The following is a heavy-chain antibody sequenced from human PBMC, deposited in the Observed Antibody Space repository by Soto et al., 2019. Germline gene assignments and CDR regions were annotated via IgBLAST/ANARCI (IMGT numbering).Heavy chain of an antibody. CDR1: GFTFSGSA. D-gene: IGHD6-19*01. V-gene: IGHV3-73*01. CDR3: TRRNAPGASIAVAGTGPPSAYGMDV. Sequence: GGSLRLSCAASGFTFSGSAMHWVRQASGKGLEWGGRIRSKTNSYATAYAASVKGRFTISRDDSKNTAYLQMKSLKTEDTAVYYCTRRNAPGASIAVAGTGPPSAYGMDVWGQGTTVTVSS. CDR2: IRSKTNSYAT. J-gene: IGHJ6*02.